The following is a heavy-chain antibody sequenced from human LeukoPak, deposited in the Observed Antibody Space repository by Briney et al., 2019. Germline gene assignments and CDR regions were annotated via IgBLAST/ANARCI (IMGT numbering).Heavy chain of an antibody. CDR3: ARRQYQLPFDY. Sequence: SETLSLTCAVSGYSISSGYYWGWIRQPPGKGLEWIGIIYHSGSTDYNPSLKSRVTISVDTTKNQFSLNLSSVTAADTAVYYCARRQYQLPFDYWGQGTLVTVSS. CDR1: GYSISSGYY. J-gene: IGHJ4*02. CDR2: IYHSGST. D-gene: IGHD2-2*01. V-gene: IGHV4-38-2*01.